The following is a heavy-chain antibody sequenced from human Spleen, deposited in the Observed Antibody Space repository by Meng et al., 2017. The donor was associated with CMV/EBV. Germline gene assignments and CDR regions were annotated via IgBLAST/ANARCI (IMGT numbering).Heavy chain of an antibody. CDR3: ASIDYYDSSGYYYFDY. D-gene: IGHD3-22*01. Sequence: GESLKISCSASGFTFSSYWMSWVRQAPGKGLEWVANIKQDGSEKYYVDSVKGRFTISRDNAKNSLYLQMNSLRAEDTAVYYCASIDYYDSSGYYYFDYWGQGTLVTVSS. J-gene: IGHJ4*02. CDR1: GFTFSSYW. V-gene: IGHV3-7*01. CDR2: IKQDGSEK.